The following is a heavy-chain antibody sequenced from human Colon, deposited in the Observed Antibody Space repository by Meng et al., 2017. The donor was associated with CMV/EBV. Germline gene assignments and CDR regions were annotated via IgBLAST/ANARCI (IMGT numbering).Heavy chain of an antibody. Sequence: SVKVSCKASGYIFSTYDIYWMRQAPGQGLEWMGGIIPIIGVTNYAQKFQGRVTMTADRSTNTAYMELSSLRPEDTAVYYCARLLGVTPERNSKYFDSWGQGTLVTVSS. CDR2: IIPIIGVT. CDR1: GYIFSTYD. V-gene: IGHV1-69*10. CDR3: ARLLGVTPERNSKYFDS. D-gene: IGHD4-11*01. J-gene: IGHJ4*02.